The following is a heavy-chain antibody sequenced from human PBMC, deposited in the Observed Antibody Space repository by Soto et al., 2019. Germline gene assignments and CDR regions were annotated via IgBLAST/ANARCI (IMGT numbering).Heavy chain of an antibody. CDR1: GGSIISYY. CDR2: IYYSGST. V-gene: IGHV4-59*01. CDR3: ARVQGGSTSCYKNNCYYYGMDV. D-gene: IGHD2-2*02. J-gene: IGHJ6*02. Sequence: SETLSLTCIVSGGSIISYYWTWMRQPPGKGLEWIGYIYYSGSTNYNPSLKSRVTISVDTSKNQFSLKLSSVTAADTAVYYCARVQGGSTSCYKNNCYYYGMDVWGQGTTVTVSS.